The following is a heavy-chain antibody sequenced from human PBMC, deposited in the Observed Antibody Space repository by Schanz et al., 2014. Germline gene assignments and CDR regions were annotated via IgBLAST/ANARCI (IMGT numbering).Heavy chain of an antibody. CDR2: INGGNGNM. D-gene: IGHD5-12*01. J-gene: IGHJ6*02. V-gene: IGHV1-3*01. Sequence: QVQLVQSGAEVKKPGASVKVSCKASGYTFTSYSIHWVRQAPGQGLEWMGWINGGNGNMKYSQKFQGRVTITRDTSASTAYMELTSLRSEDAAVYFCARDLTVDTGYVVHDYYYGMDVWGQGTTVTVSS. CDR1: GYTFTSYS. CDR3: ARDLTVDTGYVVHDYYYGMDV.